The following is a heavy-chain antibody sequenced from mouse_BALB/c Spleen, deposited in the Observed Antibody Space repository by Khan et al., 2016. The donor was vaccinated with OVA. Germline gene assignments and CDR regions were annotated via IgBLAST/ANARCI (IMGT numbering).Heavy chain of an antibody. CDR3: VKQNYGTLYAMDY. J-gene: IGHJ4*01. D-gene: IGHD2-1*01. CDR1: GFSLTSYG. V-gene: IGHV2-3*01. CDR2: IWGDGST. Sequence: VQLQESGPALVAPSQSLSITCTVSGFSLTSYGVNWVRQPPGKGLEWLGVIWGDGSTNYHSDLISRLSISKDNSKRQVFFQLNSLQTDDTATYYCVKQNYGTLYAMDYWGQGTAVTVSS.